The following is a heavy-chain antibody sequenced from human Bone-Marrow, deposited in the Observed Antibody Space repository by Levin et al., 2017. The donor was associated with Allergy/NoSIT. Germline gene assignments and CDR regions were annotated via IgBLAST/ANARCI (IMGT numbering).Heavy chain of an antibody. CDR2: IRGSDGRT. Sequence: GESLKISCVASGFTFSSYAMSWVRQAPGKGLEWVSAIRGSDGRTYYADSVKGRFTISRDNSKNTLHLQMNSLRAEDTALYYCARQLVTPPYYYYYMDVWGQGTTVTVSS. V-gene: IGHV3-23*01. D-gene: IGHD1-1*01. J-gene: IGHJ6*03. CDR3: ARQLVTPPYYYYYMDV. CDR1: GFTFSSYA.